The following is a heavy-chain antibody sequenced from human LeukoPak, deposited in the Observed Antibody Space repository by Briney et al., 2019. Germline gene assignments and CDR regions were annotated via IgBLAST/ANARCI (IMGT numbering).Heavy chain of an antibody. CDR2: ISGSGGST. J-gene: IGHJ4*02. V-gene: IGHV3-23*01. CDR3: AKTGWFGDESHFDY. CDR1: GFTFSSYG. D-gene: IGHD3-10*01. Sequence: GGSLRLSCAASGFTFSSYGMSWVRQAPGKWLEWVSAISGSGGSTYYADSVKGRFTISRDNSKNTLYLQMNSLRAEDTAVYYCAKTGWFGDESHFDYWGQGTLVTVSS.